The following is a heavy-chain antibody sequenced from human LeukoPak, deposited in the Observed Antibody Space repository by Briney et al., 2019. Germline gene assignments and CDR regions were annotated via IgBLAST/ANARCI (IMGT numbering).Heavy chain of an antibody. CDR3: ARALTQLDGPFDY. V-gene: IGHV3-66*02. CDR1: GFTFSSNY. J-gene: IGHJ4*02. D-gene: IGHD6-13*01. Sequence: GGSLRLSCAASGFTFSSNYMSWVRQAPGKGLEWVSVIYSGGSTYYADSVKGRFTISRDNSKNTLYLQMNSLRAEDTAVYYCARALTQLDGPFDYWGQGTLVTVSS. CDR2: IYSGGST.